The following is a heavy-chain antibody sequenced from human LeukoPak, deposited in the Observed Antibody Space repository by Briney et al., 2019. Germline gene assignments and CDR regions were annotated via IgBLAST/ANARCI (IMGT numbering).Heavy chain of an antibody. CDR3: ARVKYSSSDFDY. CDR1: GFTFSSYA. V-gene: IGHV3-21*01. Sequence: PGGSLRLSCAASGFTFSSYAMSWVRQAPGKGLEWVSSISSNSRNIYYADSVKGRFTISRDNAKNSLYLQMNSLRAEDTAVYFCARVKYSSSDFDYWGQGTLVTVSS. D-gene: IGHD6-19*01. CDR2: ISSNSRNI. J-gene: IGHJ4*02.